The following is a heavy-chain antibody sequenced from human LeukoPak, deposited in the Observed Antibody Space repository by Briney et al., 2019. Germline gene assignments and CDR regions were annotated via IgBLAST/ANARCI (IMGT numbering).Heavy chain of an antibody. CDR3: ASAGPYDSSGYYDY. CDR2: INHSGST. D-gene: IGHD3-22*01. Sequence: PETLSLTCAVYGGSFSGYYWSWIRQPPGKGLEWIGEINHSGSTNYNPSLKSRVTISVDTSKNQFSLKLSSVTAADTAVYYCASAGPYDSSGYYDYWGQGTLVTVSS. J-gene: IGHJ4*02. CDR1: GGSFSGYY. V-gene: IGHV4-34*01.